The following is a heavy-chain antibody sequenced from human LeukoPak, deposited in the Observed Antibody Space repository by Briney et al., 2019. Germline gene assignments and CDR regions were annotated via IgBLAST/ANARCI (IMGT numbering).Heavy chain of an antibody. CDR3: ARDLTGATVTTYFDY. D-gene: IGHD4-17*01. Sequence: GRSLRLSCAASGFTFSSYGMHWVSQAPGKGLEWEAVIWYDGSNKYYADSVKGRFTISRDNSKNTLYLQMNSLRAEDTAVYYCARDLTGATVTTYFDYWGQGTLVTVS. V-gene: IGHV3-33*01. J-gene: IGHJ4*02. CDR1: GFTFSSYG. CDR2: IWYDGSNK.